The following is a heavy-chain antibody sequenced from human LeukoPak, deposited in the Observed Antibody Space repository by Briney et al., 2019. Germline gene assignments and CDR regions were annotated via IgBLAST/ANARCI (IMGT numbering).Heavy chain of an antibody. D-gene: IGHD3-10*01. CDR3: ARDTMVRGVTRYYHYMDV. CDR2: IYYSGST. Sequence: SQTLSLTCTVSGGSISSGSYYWSWIRQPPGKGREWFVYIYYSGSTYYNPSLKSRVTISVDTSKNQFSLKLSSVTAADTAVYNGARDTMVRGVTRYYHYMDVWGKGTTVTVSS. J-gene: IGHJ6*03. CDR1: GGSISSGSYY. V-gene: IGHV4-30-4*08.